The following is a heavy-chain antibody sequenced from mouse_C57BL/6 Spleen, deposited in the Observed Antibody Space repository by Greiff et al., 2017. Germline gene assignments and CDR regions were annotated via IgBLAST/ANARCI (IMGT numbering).Heavy chain of an antibody. Sequence: VQLQQPGTELVKPGASVKLSCKASGYTFTSYWMHWVKQRPGQGLEWIGNINPSNGGTNYNEKFKSKATLTVDTSSSTAYMQLSSLTSEDSAVYFCAIYYYGTSSWLAYWGQGTLVTVSA. CDR1: GYTFTSYW. V-gene: IGHV1-53*01. J-gene: IGHJ3*01. CDR2: INPSNGGT. CDR3: AIYYYGTSSWLAY. D-gene: IGHD1-1*01.